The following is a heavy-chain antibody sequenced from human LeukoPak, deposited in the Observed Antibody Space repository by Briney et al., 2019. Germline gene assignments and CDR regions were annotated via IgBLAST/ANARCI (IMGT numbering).Heavy chain of an antibody. J-gene: IGHJ4*02. CDR1: GDSVSSNSAA. CDR3: ARGVISIDY. D-gene: IGHD2-21*01. V-gene: IGHV6-1*01. CDR2: TYYRSRWYS. Sequence: SQTLSLTCAISGDSVSSNSAAWNWIRQSPSRGLEWLGRTYYRSRWYSDYAVSVESRITINPDTSKNQFTLHLNSVTPGDTAVYYCARGVISIDYWGQGTLVTVSS.